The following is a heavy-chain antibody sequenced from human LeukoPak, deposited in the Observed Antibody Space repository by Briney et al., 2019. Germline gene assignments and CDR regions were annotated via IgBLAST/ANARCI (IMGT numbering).Heavy chain of an antibody. Sequence: GGSLRLSCAASGFTFSSYWMHWVRQAPGKGLVWVSRINSDGSSTSYADSVKGRFTISRDNAKNTLYLQMNSLRAEDTAVYYCVSGYDSYYYYYYMDVWGKGTTVTVSS. D-gene: IGHD5-12*01. CDR1: GFTFSSYW. CDR3: VSGYDSYYYYYYMDV. CDR2: INSDGSST. V-gene: IGHV3-74*01. J-gene: IGHJ6*03.